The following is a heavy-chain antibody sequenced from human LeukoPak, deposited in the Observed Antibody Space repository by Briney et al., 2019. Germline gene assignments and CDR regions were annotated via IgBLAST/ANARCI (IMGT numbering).Heavy chain of an antibody. J-gene: IGHJ6*03. CDR2: ISSSGSTI. V-gene: IGHV3-11*04. CDR1: GFTFSDYY. Sequence: GGSLRLSCAASGFTFSDYYMSWIRQAPGKGLEWVSYISSSGSTIYYAESVKGRFTISRDNAKNSLYLKMNSLRAEDTAVYYCARSDGYYYYMDVWGKGTTVTVSS. CDR3: ARSDGYYYYMDV.